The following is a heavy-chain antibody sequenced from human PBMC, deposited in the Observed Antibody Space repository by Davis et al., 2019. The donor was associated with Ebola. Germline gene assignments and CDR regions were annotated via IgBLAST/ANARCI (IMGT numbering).Heavy chain of an antibody. Sequence: PGGSLRLSCAASGFSFSNYWMSWVRQAPGKGLEWVSSISSSSSYIYYADSVKGRFTISRDNAKKSLYLEMNTLRAEDTAVYYCATDNWGPALWGQGTLLTVSS. D-gene: IGHD7-27*01. CDR1: GFSFSNYW. V-gene: IGHV3-21*01. CDR3: ATDNWGPAL. J-gene: IGHJ4*02. CDR2: ISSSSSYI.